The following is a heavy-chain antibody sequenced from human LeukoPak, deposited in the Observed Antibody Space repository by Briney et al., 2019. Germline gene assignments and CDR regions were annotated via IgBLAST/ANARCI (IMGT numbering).Heavy chain of an antibody. CDR3: ARGSGRTCTGYYLVY. V-gene: IGHV4-30-2*01. J-gene: IGHJ4*02. Sequence: SETLSLTCAVSGASISSGGYSWSWIRQPPGKGLEWIGYIDHSGRTFQTPSLKSRVTISLDKSQNQFSLKMTSVTAADTAVYYCARGSGRTCTGYYLVYWGQETPVTVS. CDR2: IDHSGRT. D-gene: IGHD1-14*01. CDR1: GASISSGGYS.